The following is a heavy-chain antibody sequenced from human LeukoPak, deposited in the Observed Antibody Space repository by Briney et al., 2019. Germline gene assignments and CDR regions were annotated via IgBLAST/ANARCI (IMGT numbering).Heavy chain of an antibody. V-gene: IGHV4-34*01. J-gene: IGHJ4*02. CDR3: ANYYDSSGHFDY. D-gene: IGHD3-22*01. Sequence: SETLSLTCAVYGGSFSGYYWSWIRQPPGKGLEWIGEINHSGSTNYNPSLKSRVTIPVDTSKNQFSLKLSSVTAADTAVYYCANYYDSSGHFDYWGQGTLVTVSS. CDR1: GGSFSGYY. CDR2: INHSGST.